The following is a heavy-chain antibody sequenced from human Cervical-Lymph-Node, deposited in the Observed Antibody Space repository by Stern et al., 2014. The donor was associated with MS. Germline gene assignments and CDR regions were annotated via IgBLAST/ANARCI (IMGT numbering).Heavy chain of an antibody. J-gene: IGHJ4*02. CDR2: INPSGGYT. V-gene: IGHV1-46*01. D-gene: IGHD3-10*01. CDR1: GYTFTTYY. Sequence: DQLVEYGAEVKKPGASVKVSCKASGYTFTTYYIHWVRQAPGQGLEWMGIINPSGGYTSYAQKFKGRVTMTRDTSTSTVYMEVSSLRSEDTAVYYCAKDFGSVYSFDYWGQGTLVTVSS. CDR3: AKDFGSVYSFDY.